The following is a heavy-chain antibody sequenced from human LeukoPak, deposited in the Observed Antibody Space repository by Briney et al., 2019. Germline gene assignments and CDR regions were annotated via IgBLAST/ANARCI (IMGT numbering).Heavy chain of an antibody. CDR3: ARDFRSLYYFDY. CDR1: GFTFSTYS. Sequence: PGGSLRLSCSASGFTFSTYSMNWVRQAPGKGLEWVSCISSSSGTIYYADSVKGRFTISRDNAKNSLYLQMNSLRDEDTAVYYCARDFRSLYYFDYWGQGTLVTVSS. CDR2: ISSSSGTI. D-gene: IGHD1-26*01. V-gene: IGHV3-48*02. J-gene: IGHJ4*02.